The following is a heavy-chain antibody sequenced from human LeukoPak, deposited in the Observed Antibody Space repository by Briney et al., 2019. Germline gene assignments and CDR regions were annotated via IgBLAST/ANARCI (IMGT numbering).Heavy chain of an antibody. D-gene: IGHD1-14*01. V-gene: IGHV4-34*01. Sequence: SETLSLTCAVHGGSFSSYFWSWIRQPPGKGLEWIGEISPGGGPNYNPSLKSRLTISADTSKNQVSLNLTSVTAADTAVYYCARNRRPPGSSSRRDWFAPGGQGTMVIVYS. CDR1: GGSFSSYF. J-gene: IGHJ5*02. CDR3: ARNRRPPGSSSRRDWFAP. CDR2: ISPGGGP.